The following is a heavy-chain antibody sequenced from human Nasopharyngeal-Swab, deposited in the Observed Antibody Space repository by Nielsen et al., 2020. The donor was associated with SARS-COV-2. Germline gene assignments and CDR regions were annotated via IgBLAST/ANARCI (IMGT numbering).Heavy chain of an antibody. Sequence: GGSLRLSCAASGFTFSSYGMHWVRQAPGKGLEWVANIKQDGSEKYYVDSVRGRFTISRDNAKNSLYLQMNSLRAEDTAVYYCARKILLWFGDGGYYFDYWGQGTLVTVSS. V-gene: IGHV3-7*03. CDR1: GFTFSSYG. CDR3: ARKILLWFGDGGYYFDY. CDR2: IKQDGSEK. D-gene: IGHD3-10*01. J-gene: IGHJ4*02.